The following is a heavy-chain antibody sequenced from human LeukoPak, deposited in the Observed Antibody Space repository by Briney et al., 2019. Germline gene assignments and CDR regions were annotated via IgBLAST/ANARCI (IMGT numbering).Heavy chain of an antibody. CDR1: GYTFTGYY. Sequence: AASVKVSCKASGYTFTGYYMHWVRQAPGQGLEWMGWINPNSGGTNYAQKFQGWVTMTRDTSISTAYMELSRLRSDDTAVYYCARVGPSGLRGAFDIWGQGTMVTVSS. CDR3: ARVGPSGLRGAFDI. D-gene: IGHD6-25*01. CDR2: INPNSGGT. V-gene: IGHV1-2*04. J-gene: IGHJ3*02.